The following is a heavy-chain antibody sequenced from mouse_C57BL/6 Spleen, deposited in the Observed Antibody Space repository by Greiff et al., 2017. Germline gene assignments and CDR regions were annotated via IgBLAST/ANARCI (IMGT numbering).Heavy chain of an antibody. V-gene: IGHV14-1*01. CDR1: GFNIKDYY. J-gene: IGHJ2*01. D-gene: IGHD1-1*01. CDR2: IDPEAGDT. CDR3: TTGTTVVAEDY. Sequence: EVQLQQSGAELVRPGASVKLSCTASGFNIKDYYMHWVKQRPEQGLEWIGRIDPEAGDTEYAPKFQGKATMTADTSSNTAYLPLSSLTSEDTAVYYCTTGTTVVAEDYWGQGTTLTVSS.